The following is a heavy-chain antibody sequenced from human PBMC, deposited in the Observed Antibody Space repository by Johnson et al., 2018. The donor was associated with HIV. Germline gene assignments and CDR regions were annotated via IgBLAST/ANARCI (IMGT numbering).Heavy chain of an antibody. V-gene: IGHV3-NL1*01. CDR3: VRDFSVIAFCI. D-gene: IGHD3-16*02. CDR1: GFTFSHYA. CDR2: FYSGGST. Sequence: QMLLVESGGGVVQPGRSLRLSCAASGFTFSHYAMHWVRQAPGKGLEWVSVFYSGGSTYYADSVKGRFTISRDNSKNTLYLQVNSLGAEDTAVYSLVRDFSVIAFCILGQWTMVTVSS. J-gene: IGHJ3*02.